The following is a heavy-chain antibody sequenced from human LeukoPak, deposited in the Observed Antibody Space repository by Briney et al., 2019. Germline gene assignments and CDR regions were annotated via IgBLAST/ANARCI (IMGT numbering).Heavy chain of an antibody. CDR1: GYTFTSYG. J-gene: IGHJ3*02. Sequence: ASVKVSCKASGYTFTSYGISWVRQAPGQGLEWMGWISAYNGNTNYAQKLQGRVTMTTDTSTSTAYMELRSLRSDDTAVYYCARGRYYDSSGEDAFAIWGQGTMVTVS. CDR2: ISAYNGNT. CDR3: ARGRYYDSSGEDAFAI. V-gene: IGHV1-18*01. D-gene: IGHD3-22*01.